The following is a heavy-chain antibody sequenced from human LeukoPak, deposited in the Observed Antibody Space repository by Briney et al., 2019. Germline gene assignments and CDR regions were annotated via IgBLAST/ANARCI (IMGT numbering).Heavy chain of an antibody. D-gene: IGHD4-23*01. CDR2: IRSDGSDK. Sequence: GGSLRLSCAASGLTFSTYGMHWVRQAPGKGLEWVAFIRSDGSDKYYADSVKGRFTISRDNSKNTLYLQMNSLRAEDTAVYYCAKVESVGTMDYWGQGTLVTVSS. CDR3: AKVESVGTMDY. V-gene: IGHV3-30*02. J-gene: IGHJ4*02. CDR1: GLTFSTYG.